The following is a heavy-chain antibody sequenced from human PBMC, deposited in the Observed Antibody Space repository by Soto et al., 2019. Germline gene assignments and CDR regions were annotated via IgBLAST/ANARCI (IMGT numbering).Heavy chain of an antibody. CDR1: GGSISSYY. CDR2: IYYSGST. V-gene: IGHV4-59*08. CDR3: ARQEDTAMVLFDY. D-gene: IGHD5-18*01. Sequence: SETLSLTCTVSGGSISSYYWSWIRQPPGKGLEWIGCIYYSGSTYYNPSLKSRVTISVDTSKNQFSLKLSSVTAADTAVYYCARQEDTAMVLFDYWGQGTLVTVSS. J-gene: IGHJ4*02.